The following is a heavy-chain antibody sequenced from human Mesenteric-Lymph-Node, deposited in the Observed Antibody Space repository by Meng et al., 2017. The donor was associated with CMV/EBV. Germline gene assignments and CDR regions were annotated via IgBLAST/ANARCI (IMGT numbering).Heavy chain of an antibody. CDR3: ARVRPTATSRETDYYHYSMDV. CDR1: GVSISSCVYY. D-gene: IGHD4-11*01. J-gene: IGHJ6*02. CDR2: IYHSAST. V-gene: IGHV4-31*03. Sequence: SETLSLTCTVSGVSISSCVYYWSWVRQHPGQGLEWIGYIYHSASTYYNPSLQSRVTISVDTSKNQLSLKLSPVTGADTAVYYCARVRPTATSRETDYYHYSMDVWGQGTTVTVSS.